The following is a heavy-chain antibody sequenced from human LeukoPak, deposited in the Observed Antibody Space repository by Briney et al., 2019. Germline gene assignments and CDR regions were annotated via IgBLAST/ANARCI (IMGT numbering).Heavy chain of an antibody. V-gene: IGHV1-2*02. CDR2: INPNSGGT. Sequence: ASVKVSCKASGYTFTSYGISWVRQAPGQGLEWMGWINPNSGGTNYAQKFQGRVTMTRDTSISTAYRELSRLRSDDTAVYYCARERWRYGSGSYWDYWGQGTLVTVSS. J-gene: IGHJ4*02. D-gene: IGHD3-10*01. CDR1: GYTFTSYG. CDR3: ARERWRYGSGSYWDY.